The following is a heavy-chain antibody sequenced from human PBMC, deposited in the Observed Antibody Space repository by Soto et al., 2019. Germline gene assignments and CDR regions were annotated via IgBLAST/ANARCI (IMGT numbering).Heavy chain of an antibody. Sequence: EVQLVESGGGLVQPGGSLRLSCAASGFTFSSYSMNWVRQAPGKGLEWVSYFSSSSSTIYYADSVKGRFTISRDNAKNSLDLQINSLRDEDRAVYYCARGGSSWYRDWFDPWGQGTLVTVSS. J-gene: IGHJ5*02. CDR3: ARGGSSWYRDWFDP. CDR2: FSSSSSTI. V-gene: IGHV3-48*02. CDR1: GFTFSSYS. D-gene: IGHD6-13*01.